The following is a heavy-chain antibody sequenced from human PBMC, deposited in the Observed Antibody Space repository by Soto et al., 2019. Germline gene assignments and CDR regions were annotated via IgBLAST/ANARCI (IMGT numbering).Heavy chain of an antibody. CDR1: DDSINSDKYY. Sequence: SETMSLTCSVADDSINSDKYYWGWLRQPPGKGLEWIGSIYYRGNAYYNPSLQTRVTISLDKSKSQFSLKLNSVTAADSAVYFCARLEGLATISYYFDFWGPGALVTVPS. J-gene: IGHJ4*02. CDR3: ARLEGLATISYYFDF. D-gene: IGHD3-9*01. CDR2: IYYRGNA. V-gene: IGHV4-39*01.